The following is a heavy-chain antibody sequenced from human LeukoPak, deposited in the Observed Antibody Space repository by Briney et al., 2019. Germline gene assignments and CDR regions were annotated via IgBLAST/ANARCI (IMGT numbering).Heavy chain of an antibody. D-gene: IGHD3-22*01. CDR3: ASSTYYYDSSGTRHWYFDL. J-gene: IGHJ2*01. CDR2: ISISSTTI. Sequence: PGGSLRLSRAASGFTFSSYNMNWVRQAPGKGLEWVSYISISSTTIYYADSVKGRFTISRDNGKNSLSLQMNSLRAEDGAVYYCASSTYYYDSSGTRHWYFDLWGRGTLVTVSS. V-gene: IGHV3-48*01. CDR1: GFTFSSYN.